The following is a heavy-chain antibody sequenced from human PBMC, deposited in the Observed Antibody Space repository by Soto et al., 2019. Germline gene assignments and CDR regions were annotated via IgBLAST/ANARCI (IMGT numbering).Heavy chain of an antibody. CDR1: GFTISSYA. CDR2: ISSNGGST. V-gene: IGHV3-64D*06. CDR3: VKDRYVDY. J-gene: IGHJ4*02. Sequence: HPGGSLRLSCSVFGFTISSYAMHWVRQAPGKGLQYVSSISSNGGSTYYADSVKGRFTISRDNSKNTLYLQMSSLRIEDTAMYYCVKDRYVDYWGQGTLVTVSS.